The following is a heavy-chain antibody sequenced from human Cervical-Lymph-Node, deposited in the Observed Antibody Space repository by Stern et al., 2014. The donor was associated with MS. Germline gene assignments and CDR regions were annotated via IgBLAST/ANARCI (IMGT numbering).Heavy chain of an antibody. V-gene: IGHV3-74*02. Sequence: MQLVESGAGLVQPGGALRLSCVASGFTFRNYWMHWVRPGPGKGLAWVARINRCGPTITHAYYVKGRFTISRDNAKNTLYLQMNSLRVEDTAVYYCTKDTYGPEDYWGQGTSVTVSS. CDR2: INRCGPTI. D-gene: IGHD3-10*01. CDR1: GFTFRNYW. CDR3: TKDTYGPEDY. J-gene: IGHJ4*02.